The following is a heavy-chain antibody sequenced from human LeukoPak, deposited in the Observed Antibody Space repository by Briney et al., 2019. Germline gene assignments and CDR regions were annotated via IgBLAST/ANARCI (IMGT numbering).Heavy chain of an antibody. D-gene: IGHD3-9*01. CDR3: ARVPSGRGILTGYSIDPIGYYYMDV. Sequence: GASVKVSCKASGGTFSSYAISWVRQAPGQGLEWMGGIIPIFGTANYAQKFQGRVTITADKSTSTAYMELSSLRSEDTAVYYCARVPSGRGILTGYSIDPIGYYYMDVWGKGTTVTVSS. CDR2: IIPIFGTA. V-gene: IGHV1-69*06. J-gene: IGHJ6*03. CDR1: GGTFSSYA.